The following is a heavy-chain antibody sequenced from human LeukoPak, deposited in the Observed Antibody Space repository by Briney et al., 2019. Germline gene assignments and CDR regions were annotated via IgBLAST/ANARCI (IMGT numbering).Heavy chain of an antibody. CDR3: ARDSITMVQYGMDV. V-gene: IGHV4-39*07. CDR2: IYYTGST. J-gene: IGHJ6*02. D-gene: IGHD3-10*01. Sequence: PSETLSLTCTVSGGSISSSNYYWGWIRQPPGEGLEWIGSIYYTGSTYYNPSLKSRITISVDTSKNQFSLKLSSLTAADTAVYYCARDSITMVQYGMDVWGQGTTVTVSS. CDR1: GGSISSSNYY.